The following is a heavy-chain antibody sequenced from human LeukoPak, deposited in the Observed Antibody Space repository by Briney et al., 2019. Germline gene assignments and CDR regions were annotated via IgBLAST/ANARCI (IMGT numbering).Heavy chain of an antibody. CDR3: ARTNSMVRGVISREYYFDY. J-gene: IGHJ4*02. CDR1: GGTFSSYA. D-gene: IGHD3-10*01. V-gene: IGHV1-69*04. Sequence: AASVKVPCKASGGTFSSYAISWVRQAPGQGLEWMGRIIPILGIANYAQKFQGRVTITADKSTSTAYMELSSLRSEDTAVYYCARTNSMVRGVISREYYFDYWGQGTLVTVSS. CDR2: IIPILGIA.